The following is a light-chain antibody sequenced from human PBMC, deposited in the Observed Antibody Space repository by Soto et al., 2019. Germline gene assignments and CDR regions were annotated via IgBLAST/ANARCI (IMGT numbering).Light chain of an antibody. CDR1: SSNIGSNN. CDR3: AAWDDSRNGDG. Sequence: QSVLTQPPSASGTPGQRVTISCSGSSSNIGSNNVNWYQQLPGSAPKLLIYSNNQRPSGVPDRFSGSKSGTSASLAISGLQSEDEADYFCAAWDDSRNGDGFGTGTKLTVL. J-gene: IGLJ1*01. CDR2: SNN. V-gene: IGLV1-44*01.